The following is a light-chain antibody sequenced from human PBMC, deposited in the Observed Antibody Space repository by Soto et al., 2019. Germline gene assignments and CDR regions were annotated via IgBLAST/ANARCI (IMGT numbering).Light chain of an antibody. J-gene: IGKJ1*01. CDR2: DVS. V-gene: IGKV1-5*01. Sequence: DIQMTNSHSTLSASVGDRVIITCRASQSISRKLAWYQQKPGKAPRLLMYDVSTLESGVPSRFSGSGSGTEFTLTISSLQPDDFATYYCQQYHHYPWTFGQGTKVDIK. CDR1: QSISRK. CDR3: QQYHHYPWT.